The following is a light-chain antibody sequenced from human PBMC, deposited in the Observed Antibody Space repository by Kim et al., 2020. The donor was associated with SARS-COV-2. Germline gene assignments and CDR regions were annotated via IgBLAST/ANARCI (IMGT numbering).Light chain of an antibody. J-gene: IGKJ1*01. CDR2: AAS. CDR1: QGISSW. CDR3: QQYNSYSRT. Sequence: EIQMTQSPSSLSASVGDRVTITCRASQGISSWLAWYQQKPGKAPKLLIYAASSLESGVPSRFSGSGSGTEFTLTISSLQPDDFATYYCQQYNSYSRTFGQGTKVDIK. V-gene: IGKV1-5*01.